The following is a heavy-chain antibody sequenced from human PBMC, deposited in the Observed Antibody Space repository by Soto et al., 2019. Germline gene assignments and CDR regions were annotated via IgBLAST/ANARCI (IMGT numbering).Heavy chain of an antibody. V-gene: IGHV4-39*01. Sequence: SETLSLTCTVSGGSISSSSYYWGWIRQPPGKGLEGIGSIYYSGSTYYNPSLKSRVTISVDTSKNQFSLKLSSVTAADTAVYYCARSGCSGGSCCDFGYYYMDVWGKGTTVTVSS. CDR3: ARSGCSGGSCCDFGYYYMDV. D-gene: IGHD2-15*01. J-gene: IGHJ6*03. CDR1: GGSISSSSYY. CDR2: IYYSGST.